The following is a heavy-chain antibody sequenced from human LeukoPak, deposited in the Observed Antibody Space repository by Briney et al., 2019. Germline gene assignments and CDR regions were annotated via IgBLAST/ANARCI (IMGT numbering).Heavy chain of an antibody. CDR3: ARDSQYYYGSGSYYPDAFDI. CDR2: IYHSGST. V-gene: IGHV4-4*02. Sequence: SGTLSLTCAVSGGSISSSNWWSWVRQPPGKGLEWIGEIYHSGSTYYNPSLKSRVTISVDRSKNQFSLKLSSVTAADTAVYYCARDSQYYYGSGSYYPDAFDIWGQGTMVTVSS. CDR1: GGSISSSNW. J-gene: IGHJ3*02. D-gene: IGHD3-10*01.